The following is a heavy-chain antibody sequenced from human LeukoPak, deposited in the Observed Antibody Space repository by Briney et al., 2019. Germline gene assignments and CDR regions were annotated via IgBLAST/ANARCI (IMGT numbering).Heavy chain of an antibody. CDR3: GRLGGTTVTINWFDP. CDR2: INHSGST. V-gene: IGHV4-34*01. D-gene: IGHD4-17*01. Sequence: SETLSLTCAVYGGPFSGYYWSWIRQPPGKGLEWIGEINHSGSTNYNPSLKSRVTISVDTSKNQFSLKLSSVTAADTAVYYCGRLGGTTVTINWFDPWGQGTLVTVSS. CDR1: GGPFSGYY. J-gene: IGHJ5*02.